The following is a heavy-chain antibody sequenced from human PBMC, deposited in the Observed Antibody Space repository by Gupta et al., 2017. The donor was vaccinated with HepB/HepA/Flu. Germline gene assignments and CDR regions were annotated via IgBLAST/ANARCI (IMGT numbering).Heavy chain of an antibody. V-gene: IGHV3-11*01. CDR2: ISSSDSII. D-gene: IGHD6-13*01. J-gene: IGHJ5*02. CDR3: ERGRVAAAGTGGWFDP. Sequence: IRQAPGKGLEWVSYISSSDSIIYYADSVKGRFTISRDNAKNSLYLQMSSLRAEDTAFYYCERGRVAAAGTGGWFDPWGQGTLVTVSS.